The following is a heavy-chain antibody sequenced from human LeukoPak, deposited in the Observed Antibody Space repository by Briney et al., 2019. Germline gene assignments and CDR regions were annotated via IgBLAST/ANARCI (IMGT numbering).Heavy chain of an antibody. D-gene: IGHD3-9*01. CDR3: ANTHLYDILTGFRRAGFGY. V-gene: IGHV3-21*04. J-gene: IGHJ4*02. Sequence: GGSLRLSCATSGFTLSSYNMNWVRQAPGKGLEWVSFISTSSSYIYYADSVKGRFTISRDNAKNSLYLQMNSLRVEDTAVYYCANTHLYDILTGFRRAGFGYWGQGTLVTVSS. CDR2: ISTSSSYI. CDR1: GFTLSSYN.